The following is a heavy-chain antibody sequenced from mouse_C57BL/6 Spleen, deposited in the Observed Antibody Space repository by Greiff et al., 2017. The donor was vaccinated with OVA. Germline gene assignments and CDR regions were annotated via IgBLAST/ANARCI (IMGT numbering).Heavy chain of an antibody. CDR3: ARGADPYYFDY. CDR2: ISYDGSN. V-gene: IGHV3-6*01. CDR1: GYSITSGYY. J-gene: IGHJ2*01. Sequence: EVHLVESGPGLVKPSQSLSLTCSVTGYSITSGYYWNWIRQFPGNKLEWMGYISYDGSNNYNPSLKNRISITRDTSKNQFFLKLNSVTTEDTATYYCARGADPYYFDYWGQGTTLTVAS.